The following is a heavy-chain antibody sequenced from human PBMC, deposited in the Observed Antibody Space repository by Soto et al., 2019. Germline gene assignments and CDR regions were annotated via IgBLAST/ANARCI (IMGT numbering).Heavy chain of an antibody. J-gene: IGHJ4*01. V-gene: IGHV1-18*01. CDR2: ISAYNGNT. D-gene: IGHD3-9*01. CDR3: ARYRFTYYDILPGFPTVVEY. Sequence: QGLEWMGWISAYNGNTNYAQKLQGRVTMTTDTSTSTAYMELRSLRSDDTAVYYCARYRFTYYDILPGFPTVVEYWG.